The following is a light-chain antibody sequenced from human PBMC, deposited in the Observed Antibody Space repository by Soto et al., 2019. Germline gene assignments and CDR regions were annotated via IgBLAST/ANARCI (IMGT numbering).Light chain of an antibody. Sequence: DIQMTQSPSTLSGSVGDIVTLYFRASQTISSWLAWYQQKPGQAPRLLIYNASTLKSGSPSRFSGSGSGTEFTLTISSLQPDDFATYYCQQSYKSPRTFGQGTKVDIK. CDR2: NAS. CDR3: QQSYKSPRT. CDR1: QTISSW. V-gene: IGKV1-5*03. J-gene: IGKJ1*01.